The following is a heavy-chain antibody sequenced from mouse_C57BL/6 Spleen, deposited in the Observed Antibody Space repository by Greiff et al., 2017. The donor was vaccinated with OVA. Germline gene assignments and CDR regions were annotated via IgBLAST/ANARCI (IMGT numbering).Heavy chain of an antibody. V-gene: IGHV1-54*01. CDR2: INPGSGGT. J-gene: IGHJ2*01. D-gene: IGHD2-10*02. Sequence: VQLQQSGAELVRPGTSVKVSCKASGYAFTNYLIEWVKQRPGQGLEWIGVINPGSGGTKYNEKFKGKATLTADKSSSTAYMQLSSLTSEDSAVYVCAGSGDLVWQLAVDYWGQGTTVTVSS. CDR1: GYAFTNYL. CDR3: AGSGDLVWQLAVDY.